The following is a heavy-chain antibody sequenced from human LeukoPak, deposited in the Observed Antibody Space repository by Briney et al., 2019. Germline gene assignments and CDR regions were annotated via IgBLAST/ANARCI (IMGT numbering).Heavy chain of an antibody. CDR1: GGSISSSSYY. Sequence: SETLSLTCTVSGGSISSSSYYWGWIRQPPGKGLEWIGSIYYSGSTYYNPSLKSRVTISVDTSKNQFSLKLSSVTAADTAVYYCARRAVDAFDIWGQGTMVTVSS. CDR2: IYYSGST. CDR3: ARRAVDAFDI. J-gene: IGHJ3*02. V-gene: IGHV4-39*07.